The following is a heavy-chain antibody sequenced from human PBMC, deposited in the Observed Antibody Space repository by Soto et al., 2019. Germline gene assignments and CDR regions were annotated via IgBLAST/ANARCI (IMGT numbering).Heavy chain of an antibody. CDR1: GFTFSNAW. CDR3: TTDPYYYDSSGYQVPSPPF. CDR2: IKSKTDGGTT. J-gene: IGHJ3*01. D-gene: IGHD3-22*01. Sequence: PGGSLRLSCAASGFTFSNAWMNWVRQAPGKGLEWVGRIKSKTDGGTTDYAAPVKGRFTISRDDSKNTLYLQMNSLKTEDTAVYYCTTDPYYYDSSGYQVPSPPFWGQGTMVTVSS. V-gene: IGHV3-15*07.